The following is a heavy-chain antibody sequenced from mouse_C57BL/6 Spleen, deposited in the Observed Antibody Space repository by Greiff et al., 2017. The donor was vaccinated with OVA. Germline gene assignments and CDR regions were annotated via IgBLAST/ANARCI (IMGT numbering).Heavy chain of an antibody. V-gene: IGHV1-82*01. CDR3: AREGGLRRAYAMDY. D-gene: IGHD2-4*01. CDR2: IYPGDGDT. Sequence: QVQLQQSGPELVKPGASVKISCKASGYAFSSSWMNWVKQRPGKGLEWIGRIYPGDGDTNYNGKFKGKATLTADKSSSTAYMQLSSLTSEDSAVYFCAREGGLRRAYAMDYWGQGTSVTVSS. CDR1: GYAFSSSW. J-gene: IGHJ4*01.